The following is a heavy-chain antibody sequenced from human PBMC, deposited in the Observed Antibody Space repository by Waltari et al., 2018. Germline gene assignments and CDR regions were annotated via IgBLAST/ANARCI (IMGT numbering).Heavy chain of an antibody. Sequence: QLQLQESGPRLVKPSETLSLICTVSGGSIPGAYYWDWIRQSPGTGLEWIGDVSSGGNTNYNPSLKSRVTISTDTSKNQFSLTLSSVTAADTAVYYCARHRGVHTGYPGLDPWGQGTLVTVSS. J-gene: IGHJ5*02. V-gene: IGHV4-39*01. CDR1: GGSIPGAYY. D-gene: IGHD3-10*01. CDR3: ARHRGVHTGYPGLDP. CDR2: VSSGGNT.